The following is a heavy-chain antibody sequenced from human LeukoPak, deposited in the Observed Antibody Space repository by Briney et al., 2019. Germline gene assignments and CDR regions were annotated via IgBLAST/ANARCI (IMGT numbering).Heavy chain of an antibody. J-gene: IGHJ3*02. CDR1: GFTFSSYS. CDR3: ARICGAFGDAFDI. Sequence: GGSLRLSCAASGFTFSSYSMYWVRQAPGKGLEWASSISSSSSYIYYADSVKGRFTISRDNAKNSLYLQMNSLRAEDTAVYYCARICGAFGDAFDIWGQGTMVTVPS. CDR2: ISSSSSYI. D-gene: IGHD3-10*01. V-gene: IGHV3-21*01.